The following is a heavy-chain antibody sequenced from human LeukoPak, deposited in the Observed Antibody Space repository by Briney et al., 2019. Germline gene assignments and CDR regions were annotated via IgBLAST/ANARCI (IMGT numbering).Heavy chain of an antibody. CDR3: ARDPDKP. Sequence: SETLSLTCAVYGGSFSGYYWSWIRQPPGKGLEWIGEINHSGSTNYNPSLKSRVTISVDTSKNQFSLKLSSVTAADTAVYYCARDPDKPWGQGTLVTVSS. V-gene: IGHV4-34*01. D-gene: IGHD3-22*01. CDR2: INHSGST. CDR1: GGSFSGYY. J-gene: IGHJ5*02.